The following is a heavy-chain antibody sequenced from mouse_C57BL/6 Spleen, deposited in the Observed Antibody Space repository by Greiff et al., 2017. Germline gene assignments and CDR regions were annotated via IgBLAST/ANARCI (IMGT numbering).Heavy chain of an antibody. CDR3: ARSGFTTVVAFDY. V-gene: IGHV1-9*01. CDR1: GYTFTGYW. D-gene: IGHD1-1*01. J-gene: IGHJ2*01. CDR2: ILPGSGST. Sequence: QVQLQQSGAALMKPGASVKLSCKATGYTFTGYWIEWVKQRPGHGLEWIGEILPGSGSTNYNEKFKGKATFTADPSSNTAYMQLSSVTTEDSAIYYCARSGFTTVVAFDYWGQGTTLTVSS.